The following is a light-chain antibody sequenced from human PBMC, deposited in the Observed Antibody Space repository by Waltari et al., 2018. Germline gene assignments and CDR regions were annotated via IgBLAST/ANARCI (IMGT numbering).Light chain of an antibody. CDR1: RSVLYSSNNYNY. CDR2: GAS. CDR3: QQYYESPYT. V-gene: IGKV4-1*01. Sequence: DMGMTQSPASLAVSRGERASITCKSSRSVLYSSNNYNYLAWYQQKPGQPPQLLIYGASTRESGVPDRFGGSGSGTHFTLTISSLQAEDVAVYYCQQYYESPYTFGQGTKLEIK. J-gene: IGKJ2*01.